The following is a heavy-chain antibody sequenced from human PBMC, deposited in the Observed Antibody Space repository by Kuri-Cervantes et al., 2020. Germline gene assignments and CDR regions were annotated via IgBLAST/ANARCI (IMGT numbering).Heavy chain of an antibody. J-gene: IGHJ4*02. D-gene: IGHD2-21*02. V-gene: IGHV4-61*01. CDR3: AGEVTNRGY. CDR1: GGSVSSGSYY. Sequence: SETLSLTCTVSGGSVSSGSYYWSWIRQPPGKGLEWIGYIYTRGSTNYDPSLKSRVTISVDTSKNQFSLKLSSVTAADTAVYYCAGEVTNRGYWGQGTLVTVSS. CDR2: IYTRGST.